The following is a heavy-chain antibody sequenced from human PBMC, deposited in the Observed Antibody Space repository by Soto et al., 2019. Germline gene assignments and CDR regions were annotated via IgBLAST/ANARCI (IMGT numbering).Heavy chain of an antibody. D-gene: IGHD2-2*02. Sequence: GGSLRLSCAASGFTFSSYEMNWVRQAPGKGLEWVSYISSSGSTIYYADSVKGRFTISRDNAKNSLYLQMNSLRAEDTAVYYCARVRYCSSTSCYTGYGMDVWGQGTTVTVSS. CDR2: ISSSGSTI. V-gene: IGHV3-48*03. J-gene: IGHJ6*02. CDR1: GFTFSSYE. CDR3: ARVRYCSSTSCYTGYGMDV.